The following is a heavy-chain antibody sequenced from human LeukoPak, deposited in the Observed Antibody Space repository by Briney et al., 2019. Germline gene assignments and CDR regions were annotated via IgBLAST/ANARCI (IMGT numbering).Heavy chain of an antibody. J-gene: IGHJ4*02. CDR2: ISGSGGRT. V-gene: IGHV3-23*01. CDR3: AKRGVVIRVILVGFHKEAYYFDS. D-gene: IGHD3-22*01. Sequence: GGSLRLSCAVSGITLSNYGMSWVRQASGKGLEWVAGISGSGGRTNYADSVKGRFTISRDNSKNTLYLQMNNLRAEDTAVYFCAKRGVVIRVILVGFHKEAYYFDSWGQGALVSVSS. CDR1: GITLSNYG.